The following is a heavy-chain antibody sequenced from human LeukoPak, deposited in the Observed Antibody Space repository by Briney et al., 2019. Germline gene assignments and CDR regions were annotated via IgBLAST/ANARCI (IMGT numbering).Heavy chain of an antibody. D-gene: IGHD6-13*01. V-gene: IGHV1-18*01. CDR2: ISAYNGNT. J-gene: IGHJ4*02. Sequence: ASVKVSCKASGYTFTSYGISWVRQAPGQGLEWMGWISAYNGNTNYAQKLQGRVTMTTDISTSTAYMELRSLRSDDTAVYYCARHSFIAAADNFDYWGQGTLVTVSS. CDR1: GYTFTSYG. CDR3: ARHSFIAAADNFDY.